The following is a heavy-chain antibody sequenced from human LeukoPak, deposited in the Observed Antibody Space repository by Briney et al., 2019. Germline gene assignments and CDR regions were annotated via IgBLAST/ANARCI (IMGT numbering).Heavy chain of an antibody. D-gene: IGHD5-12*01. V-gene: IGHV3-7*01. CDR3: VNLGYSD. J-gene: IGHJ4*02. Sequence: GGSLRLSCEASGFSFSAAWMTWVRQAPGKGLGWVATIKNDGSDKYYVDSVKGRFTLSRDNAKNLVYLQMNSLRVEDTAVYYCVNLGYSDGGQGTLXTVSS. CDR1: GFSFSAAW. CDR2: IKNDGSDK.